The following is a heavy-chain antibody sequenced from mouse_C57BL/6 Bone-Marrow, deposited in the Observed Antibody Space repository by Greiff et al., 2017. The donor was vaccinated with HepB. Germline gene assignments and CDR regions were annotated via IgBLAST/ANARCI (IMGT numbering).Heavy chain of an antibody. CDR3: TATGVADCDY. Sequence: VQLKESGAELVRPGASVKLSCTASGFNIKDDYMHWVKQRPEQGLEWIGWIDPENGDTEYASKFQGKATITADTSSNTAYLQLSSLTSEDTAVYYCTATGVADCDYWGQGTTLTVSS. CDR2: IDPENGDT. J-gene: IGHJ2*01. D-gene: IGHD1-1*02. CDR1: GFNIKDDY. V-gene: IGHV14-4*01.